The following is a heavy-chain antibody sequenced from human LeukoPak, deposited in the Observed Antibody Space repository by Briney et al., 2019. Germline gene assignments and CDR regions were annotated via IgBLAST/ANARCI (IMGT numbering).Heavy chain of an antibody. CDR2: IYSGGST. J-gene: IGHJ3*02. CDR3: ARDPISGAFDI. D-gene: IGHD1-14*01. Sequence: PGGSLRLSCAASGFTVSSNYMSWVRQAPGKGLEWVSVIYSGGSTYYADSVKGRFTISRDNSKNTLYLQMNSLRAEDTAVYYCARDPISGAFDIWGQGTMVTVSS. V-gene: IGHV3-53*01. CDR1: GFTVSSNY.